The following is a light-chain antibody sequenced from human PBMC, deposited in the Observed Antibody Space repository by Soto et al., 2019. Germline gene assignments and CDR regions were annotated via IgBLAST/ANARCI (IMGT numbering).Light chain of an antibody. CDR2: EGS. CDR1: SSDVGSYNL. J-gene: IGLJ1*01. CDR3: CSYAGSSTFI. Sequence: ALTQPASVSGSPGQSITISCTGTSSDVGSYNLVSWYQQHPGKAPKLMIYEGSKRPSGVSNRFSGSKSGNTASLTISGLQAEDEADYYCCSYAGSSTFIFGTGTKVTVL. V-gene: IGLV2-23*01.